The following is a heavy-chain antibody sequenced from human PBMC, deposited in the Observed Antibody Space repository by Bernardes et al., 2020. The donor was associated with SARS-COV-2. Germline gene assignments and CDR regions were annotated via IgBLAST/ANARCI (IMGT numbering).Heavy chain of an antibody. D-gene: IGHD5-18*01. CDR1: GYTFTSYA. CDR2: INAGNGNT. Sequence: ASVKVSCKASGYTFTSYAMHWVRQAPGQRLEWMGWINAGNGNTKYSQKFQGRVTITRDTSASTAYMELSSLRSEDTAVYYCARTCGYSYGGRCWFDPWDQGTLVTVSS. CDR3: ARTCGYSYGGRCWFDP. J-gene: IGHJ5*02. V-gene: IGHV1-3*01.